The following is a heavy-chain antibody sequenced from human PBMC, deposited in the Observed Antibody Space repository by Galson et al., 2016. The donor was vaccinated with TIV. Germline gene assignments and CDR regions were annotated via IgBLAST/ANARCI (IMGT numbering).Heavy chain of an antibody. CDR3: ARGRDYYDTSVYYLFDY. D-gene: IGHD3-22*01. J-gene: IGHJ4*02. CDR1: EFTFSAYA. V-gene: IGHV3-30*04. CDR2: ITYDGSDK. Sequence: SLRLSCAASEFTFSAYAMHWVRQAPGKGLEWVAVITYDGSDKYYAESVKGRFTISRDNSKKTVYLQVNSLGAEDAAVYYCARGRDYYDTSVYYLFDYWGQGTLVTVSS.